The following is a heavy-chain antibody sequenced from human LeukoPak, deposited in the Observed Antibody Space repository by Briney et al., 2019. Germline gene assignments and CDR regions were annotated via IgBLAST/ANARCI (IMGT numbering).Heavy chain of an antibody. V-gene: IGHV4-34*01. D-gene: IGHD3-10*01. CDR3: ARGGARGYFDY. CDR2: INHSGST. Sequence: SETLSLTCAVYGGSFSGYYWSWIRQPPGKGLEWIGEINHSGSTNYNPSLKSRVTISVDTSKNQFSLKLSSVTAADTAVYCCARGGARGYFDYWGQGTLVTVSS. CDR1: GGSFSGYY. J-gene: IGHJ4*02.